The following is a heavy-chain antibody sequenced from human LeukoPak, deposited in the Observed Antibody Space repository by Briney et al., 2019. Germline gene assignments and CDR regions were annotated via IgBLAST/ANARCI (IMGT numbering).Heavy chain of an antibody. CDR1: GFTFRTFA. V-gene: IGHV3-23*01. D-gene: IGHD1-26*01. CDR3: AKDIELFVS. CDR2: LSHGGTRT. J-gene: IGHJ4*02. Sequence: PGGSLRLSCAASGFTFRTFAMSRVRQAPGKGLEWGSGLSHGGTRTFYAASVKGRFTISRDDSNSTLFLQMDSLRVEDTATYYCAKDIELFVSWGQGTLVIVSS.